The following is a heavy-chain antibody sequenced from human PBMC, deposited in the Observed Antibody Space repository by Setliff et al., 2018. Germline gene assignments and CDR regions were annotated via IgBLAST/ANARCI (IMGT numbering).Heavy chain of an antibody. CDR1: GYTLTELS. CDR3: ATQPLQWELLGFDY. CDR2: FDPEDGET. J-gene: IGHJ4*02. D-gene: IGHD1-26*01. V-gene: IGHV1-24*01. Sequence: ASVKVSCKVSGYTLTELSMHWVRQAPGKGLEWMGGFDPEDGETIYAQKFQGRVTMTEDTSTDTAYMELSNLRSEDTAVYYCATQPLQWELLGFDYWGQGTLVTVSS.